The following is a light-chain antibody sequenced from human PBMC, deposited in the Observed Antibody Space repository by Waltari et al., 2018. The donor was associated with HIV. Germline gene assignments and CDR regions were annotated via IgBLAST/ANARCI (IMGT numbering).Light chain of an antibody. V-gene: IGLV2-14*03. Sequence: QSALTQPASVSGSPGQSITISCAGTGAEVGAYNYVAWYQKLPATVPKLILYDVVSRPSGVSDRFSGSKSGNTASLTISGLQAEDAGDYYCSSYTTFNTIIFGGGTKLTVL. CDR2: DVV. CDR3: SSYTTFNTII. J-gene: IGLJ2*01. CDR1: GAEVGAYNY.